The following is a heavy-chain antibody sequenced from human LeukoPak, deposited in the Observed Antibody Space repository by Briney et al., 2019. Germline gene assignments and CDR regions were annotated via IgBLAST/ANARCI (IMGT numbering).Heavy chain of an antibody. CDR2: INAGNGNT. J-gene: IGHJ5*02. V-gene: IGHV1-3*01. CDR3: ARGGMPAGWFDP. D-gene: IGHD2-2*01. CDR1: GYTFTSYA. Sequence: GASVKVSFKASGYTFTSYAMHWVRQAPGQRIEWMGWINAGNGNTKYSQKFQGRVTITRDTSASTAYMELSSLRSEDTAVYYCARGGMPAGWFDPWGQGTLVTVSS.